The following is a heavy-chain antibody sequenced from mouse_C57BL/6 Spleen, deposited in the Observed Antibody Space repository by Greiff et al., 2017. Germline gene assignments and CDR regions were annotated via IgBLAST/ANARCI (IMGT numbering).Heavy chain of an antibody. CDR1: GYTFTSYW. CDR2: INPSNGGT. J-gene: IGHJ4*01. Sequence: VQLQQPGTELVKPGASVKLSCKASGYTFTSYWMHWVKQRPGQGLEWIGNINPSNGGTNYNEKFKSKATLTVDKSSSTAYMQLSSLTSEDSAVYYCARGGVDGYYEEENYYAMDYWGQGTSVTVSS. CDR3: ARGGVDGYYEEENYYAMDY. D-gene: IGHD2-3*01. V-gene: IGHV1-53*01.